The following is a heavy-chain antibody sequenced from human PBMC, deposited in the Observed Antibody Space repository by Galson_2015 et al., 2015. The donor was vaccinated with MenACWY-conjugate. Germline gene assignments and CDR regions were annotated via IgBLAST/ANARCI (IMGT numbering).Heavy chain of an antibody. CDR1: GYSFTHYW. CDR3: ARHPPGGRGMDV. CDR2: IDPHNSNT. V-gene: IGHV5-51*01. Sequence: QSGAEGKKPGESLKISCKGSGYSFTHYWIGWVRQMPGRGLEWMGLIDPHNSNTRYSPSFQGQVTISADESISTAFLQWSSLKASDTAMYYCARHPPGGRGMDVWGRGTTVTVSS. J-gene: IGHJ6*02. D-gene: IGHD1-26*01.